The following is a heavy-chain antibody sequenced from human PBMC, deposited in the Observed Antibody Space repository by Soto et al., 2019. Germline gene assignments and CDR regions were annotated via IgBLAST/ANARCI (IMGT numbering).Heavy chain of an antibody. CDR2: IYYTGNT. J-gene: IGHJ5*02. CDR1: GDSISSYY. CDR3: ARVPASRYGNWFDP. Sequence: QVQLRESGPGLVKPSETLSLTCTVSGDSISSYYWGWIRQPPGKGLEWIGYIYYTGNTNYNPSLKSRVTVSLATPNTPLSLRLTSVTAADTAVYYCARVPASRYGNWFDPWGQGTLVTVSS. D-gene: IGHD6-13*01. V-gene: IGHV4-59*01.